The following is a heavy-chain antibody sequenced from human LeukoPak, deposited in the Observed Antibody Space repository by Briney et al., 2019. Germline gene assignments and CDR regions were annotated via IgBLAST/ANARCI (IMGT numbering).Heavy chain of an antibody. V-gene: IGHV6-1*01. CDR3: ARDYGDYSSRTHNWFDP. CDR1: GDSVSSNSAA. J-gene: IGHJ5*02. CDR2: TYYRSKWYN. Sequence: SQTLSLTCAISGDSVSSNSAAWNWIRQSPSRGLEWLGRTYYRSKWYNDYAVSVKSRITINPDTSKNQFSLKLSSVTAADTAVYYCARDYGDYSSRTHNWFDPWGQGTLVTVSS. D-gene: IGHD4-17*01.